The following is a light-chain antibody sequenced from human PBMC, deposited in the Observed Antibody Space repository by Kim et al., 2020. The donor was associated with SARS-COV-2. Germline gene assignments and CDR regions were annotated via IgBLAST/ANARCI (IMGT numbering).Light chain of an antibody. Sequence: ASVGDRVTITCQATQDINRFLNWYQQKPGKAPKLLIYHASNLEAGVPSRISGSGSGTDYTFTISSLQPEDIATYYCQQFEDLPPTFGGGTKVEI. J-gene: IGKJ4*01. CDR1: QDINRF. CDR2: HAS. V-gene: IGKV1-33*01. CDR3: QQFEDLPPT.